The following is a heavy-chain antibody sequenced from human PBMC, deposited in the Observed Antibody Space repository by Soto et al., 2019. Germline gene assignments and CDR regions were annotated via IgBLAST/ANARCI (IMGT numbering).Heavy chain of an antibody. Sequence: QVQLVQSGAEVKKPGSSVKVSCKASGGTFSSYAISWLRQAPGQGLEWMGGIIPIFGTANYAQKFQGRVTITADESTSTAYMELSSLRSEDTAVYYCARLPRMTTVTTSHFDYWGQGTLVTVSS. D-gene: IGHD4-17*01. CDR1: GGTFSSYA. CDR3: ARLPRMTTVTTSHFDY. CDR2: IIPIFGTA. V-gene: IGHV1-69*01. J-gene: IGHJ4*02.